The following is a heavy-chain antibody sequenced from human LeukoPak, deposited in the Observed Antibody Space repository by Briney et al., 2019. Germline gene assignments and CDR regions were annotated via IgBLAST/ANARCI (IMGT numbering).Heavy chain of an antibody. CDR2: ISYDGTNK. D-gene: IGHD4-17*01. CDR3: AADYGDYVSPSD. CDR1: GLNFRDSA. J-gene: IGHJ4*02. V-gene: IGHV3-30*04. Sequence: PGGSLTLFCPASGLNFRDSAMHWVRQAPGKGLEGVAVISYDGTNKFYADFVKGRFTISRENSKNTLFLQMNSLRLEDTAVYYCAADYGDYVSPSDWGQGTLVTVSS.